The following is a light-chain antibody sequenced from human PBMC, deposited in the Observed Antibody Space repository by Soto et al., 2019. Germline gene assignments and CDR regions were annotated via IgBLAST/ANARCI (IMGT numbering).Light chain of an antibody. CDR2: WAS. Sequence: DIVMTQSPDSLAVSLGERATINCKSSQSVLYSSNNKNYLAWYQQKPGQPPKLLIYWASTRESGVPDRFSDSGSGTDFTLTISSLQAADVAVYYCQQYYSTPWTFGQGTKVDIK. J-gene: IGKJ1*01. CDR3: QQYYSTPWT. V-gene: IGKV4-1*01. CDR1: QSVLYSSNNKNY.